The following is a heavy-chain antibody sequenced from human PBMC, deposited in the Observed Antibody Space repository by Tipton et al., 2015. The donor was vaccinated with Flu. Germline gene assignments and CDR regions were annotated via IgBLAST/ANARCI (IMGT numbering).Heavy chain of an antibody. Sequence: GEALGSRHFWGWIRQPPGKGLEWIGNIHRSGSTYSNPSLQSRVTMSVDESKFQFSLRLTSVTAADTAVYWCARRDYSNYVSEPRNWFDTWSQGTLVTVSS. J-gene: IGHJ5*02. CDR1: GEALGSRHF. D-gene: IGHD4-11*01. V-gene: IGHV4-38-2*01. CDR2: IHRSGST. CDR3: ARRDYSNYVSEPRNWFDT.